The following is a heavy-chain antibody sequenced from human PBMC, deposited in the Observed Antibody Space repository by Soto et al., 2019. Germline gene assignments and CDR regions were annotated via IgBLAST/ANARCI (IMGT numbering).Heavy chain of an antibody. CDR3: TTLIFGGIISNDY. Sequence: EVQLVESGGGLVQPGGSLRLSCAASGFTFTSAWMTWVRQAPGKGLEWVGSIRSKTNGGTVDYAAPVKGRFSISRDDSINMVYLQMTSLKTEDTGVYSCTTLIFGGIISNDYWGQGTLVTVSS. CDR1: GFTFTSAW. J-gene: IGHJ4*02. CDR2: IRSKTNGGTV. D-gene: IGHD3-3*01. V-gene: IGHV3-15*01.